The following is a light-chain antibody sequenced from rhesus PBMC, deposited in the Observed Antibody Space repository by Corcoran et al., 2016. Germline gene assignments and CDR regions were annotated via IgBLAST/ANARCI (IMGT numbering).Light chain of an antibody. J-gene: IGKJ4*01. CDR3: PQRNTYPPT. Sequence: DIQMTQSQSSLYASVGDKVTITCRASQGISKVLAWYQQTPWKAPTRLRYAASTLKSGVPSRFSGSGSGTAFTLTISSLQPEDFAVYCCPQRNTYPPTFGGGTKVEIK. V-gene: IGKV1-33*01. CDR1: QGISKV. CDR2: AAS.